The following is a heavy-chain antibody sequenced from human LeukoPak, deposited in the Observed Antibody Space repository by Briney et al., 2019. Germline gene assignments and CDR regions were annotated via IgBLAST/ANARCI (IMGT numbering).Heavy chain of an antibody. Sequence: GGSLRLSCAASGFTFSSYAMSWVRQAPGKGLEWVSATSGSGGSTYYADSVKGRFTISRDNSKSTLYLQMNSLRAEDTAVYYCAKDRKRRNYYDSSGYSYYFDYWGQGTLVTVSS. CDR3: AKDRKRRNYYDSSGYSYYFDY. CDR2: TSGSGGST. D-gene: IGHD3-22*01. V-gene: IGHV3-23*01. CDR1: GFTFSSYA. J-gene: IGHJ4*02.